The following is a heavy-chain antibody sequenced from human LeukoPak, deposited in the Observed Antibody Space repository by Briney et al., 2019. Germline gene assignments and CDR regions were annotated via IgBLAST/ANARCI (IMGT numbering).Heavy chain of an antibody. D-gene: IGHD3-3*01. Sequence: SETLSLTCAVYGGSFSGYYWIWIRQPPGKGLEWIGEINHSGSTNYSPSLKRRVTISVDTSKNQFSLKLSPVTATDTPVYYCARSPPPGATAYGVVDYWGQGTLITVSS. CDR2: INHSGST. V-gene: IGHV4-34*01. J-gene: IGHJ4*02. CDR3: ARSPPPGATAYGVVDY. CDR1: GGSFSGYY.